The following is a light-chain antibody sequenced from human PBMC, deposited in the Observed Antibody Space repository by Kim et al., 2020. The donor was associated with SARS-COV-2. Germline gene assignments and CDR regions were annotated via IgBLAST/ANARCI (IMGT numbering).Light chain of an antibody. Sequence: EIVLTQSPATLSLSPGERATLSCSASQSVTHHLAWYQQKRGQAPRLLIYDASNRATGIPARFSGSGSGTDFNLTINSLEPEDFAVYYCQQRYSWPPLTFGGGTKVEIK. J-gene: IGKJ4*01. V-gene: IGKV3-11*01. CDR1: QSVTHH. CDR2: DAS. CDR3: QQRYSWPPLT.